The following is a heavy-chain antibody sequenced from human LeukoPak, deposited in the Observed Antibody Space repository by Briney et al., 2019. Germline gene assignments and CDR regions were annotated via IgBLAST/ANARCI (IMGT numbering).Heavy chain of an antibody. Sequence: SETLSLTCNVSGGSISGYHWSWIRQPPGKGLEWLGYIYYSGSSNYNPSLKSRVTMSADTSKNQFSLKLSSVTAADTAVYYCARETAYYYGSGAYQTGWGQGTLVTVSS. D-gene: IGHD3-10*01. J-gene: IGHJ4*02. V-gene: IGHV4-59*08. CDR1: GGSISGYH. CDR3: ARETAYYYGSGAYQTG. CDR2: IYYSGSS.